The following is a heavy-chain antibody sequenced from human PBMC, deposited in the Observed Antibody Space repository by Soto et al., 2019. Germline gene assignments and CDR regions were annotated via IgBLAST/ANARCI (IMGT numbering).Heavy chain of an antibody. V-gene: IGHV3-53*01. CDR1: GLSVSTNF. Sequence: QLVESGGGLIQPGESLKLSCAASGLSVSTNFMSWVRQAPGKGLEWLAVIYSGGKTFYADSVKGRFTISKDNSKITLSLQMNSLRAEDTAVYYCTRDAPGERPYYFFYYGMGVWGQGTTVTVSS. CDR2: IYSGGKT. CDR3: TRDAPGERPYYFFYYGMGV. J-gene: IGHJ6*02.